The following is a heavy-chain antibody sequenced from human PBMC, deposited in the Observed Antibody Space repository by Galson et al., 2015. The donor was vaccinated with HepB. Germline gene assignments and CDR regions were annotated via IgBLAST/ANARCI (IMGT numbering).Heavy chain of an antibody. Sequence: SLRLSCAASGFTFDDYAMHWVRQAPGKGLEWVPGISWNSGSIGYADSVKGRFTISRDNAKNSLYLQMNSLRAEDTALYYCAKDIWTYYGSGSYLDYWGQGTLVAVSS. CDR1: GFTFDDYA. V-gene: IGHV3-9*01. J-gene: IGHJ4*02. D-gene: IGHD3-10*01. CDR2: ISWNSGSI. CDR3: AKDIWTYYGSGSYLDY.